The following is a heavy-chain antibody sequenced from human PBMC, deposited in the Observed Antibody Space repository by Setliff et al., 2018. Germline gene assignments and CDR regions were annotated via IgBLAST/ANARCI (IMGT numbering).Heavy chain of an antibody. CDR2: IYIGGSA. V-gene: IGHV4-4*07. D-gene: IGHD3-22*01. CDR3: ARESRYYYDNLGTLDY. J-gene: IGHJ4*02. CDR1: GGSISSHY. Sequence: SETLSLTCTVSGGSISSHYWSWIRQPAGKGLEWIGHIYIGGSANYSPSLKSRVTMSIDTSKNQFSLKLSSVTAADTAVYYCARESRYYYDNLGTLDYWGQGTLVTVSS.